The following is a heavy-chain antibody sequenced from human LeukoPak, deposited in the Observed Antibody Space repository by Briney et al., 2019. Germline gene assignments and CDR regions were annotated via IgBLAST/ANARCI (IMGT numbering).Heavy chain of an antibody. J-gene: IGHJ4*02. CDR3: ATDPRSPGLRWGSLIIDY. CDR2: FDPEDGET. D-gene: IGHD4-23*01. V-gene: IGHV1-24*01. Sequence: ASVKVSCKVSGYTLTELSMHWVRQAPGKGLEWMGGFDPEDGETIYAQKFQGRVTMTEDTSTDTAYMELSSLRSEDTAVYYCATDPRSPGLRWGSLIIDYWGQGTLVTVSS. CDR1: GYTLTELS.